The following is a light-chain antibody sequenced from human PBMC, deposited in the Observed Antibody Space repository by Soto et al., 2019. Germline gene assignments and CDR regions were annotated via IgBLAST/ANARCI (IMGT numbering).Light chain of an antibody. Sequence: QSALTQPASVSGSPGQSIAISCTGTSSDVGAYNYVSWYQQHPGKAPKLIIYDVTNRPSGVSDRFSGSKSGNTASLTISGLQAEDETDYYCCSYTSSVTYVFGTGTKLTVL. CDR1: SSDVGAYNY. V-gene: IGLV2-14*03. J-gene: IGLJ1*01. CDR2: DVT. CDR3: CSYTSSVTYV.